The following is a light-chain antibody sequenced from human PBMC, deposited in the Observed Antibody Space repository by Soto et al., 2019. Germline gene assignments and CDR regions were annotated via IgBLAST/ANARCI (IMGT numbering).Light chain of an antibody. CDR2: GNS. CDR3: QSYASSLSGYV. J-gene: IGLJ1*01. Sequence: QSVLTQPPSVSGAPGQRVTISCTGSSSNIGAGYDVHWYQQLPGTAPKLLIYGNSTRPSGVPDRFSGSKSGTSASLAITGLQAEDGADYYCQSYASSLSGYVFGTGTKLTVL. CDR1: SSNIGAGYD. V-gene: IGLV1-40*01.